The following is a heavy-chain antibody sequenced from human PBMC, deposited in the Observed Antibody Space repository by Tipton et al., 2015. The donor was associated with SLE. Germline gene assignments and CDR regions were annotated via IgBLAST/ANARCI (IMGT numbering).Heavy chain of an antibody. J-gene: IGHJ4*02. CDR1: GESLSGYY. CDR3: ARDRSGGGGYVLDS. D-gene: IGHD5-12*01. Sequence: GLVKPSETLSLTCALSGESLSGYYWSWIRQSPGKGLEWIGQIHLLGATDYNPSLKSRVTLSVDASKNQFSLRLRSVTAADTAVYFCARDRSGGGGYVLDSWGQGTLVTVSS. V-gene: IGHV4-34*01. CDR2: IHLLGAT.